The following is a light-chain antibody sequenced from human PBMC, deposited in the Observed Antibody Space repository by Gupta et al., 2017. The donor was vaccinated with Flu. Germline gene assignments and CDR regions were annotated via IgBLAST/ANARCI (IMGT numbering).Light chain of an antibody. Sequence: ELVLTQSLGTLSLSPGERATLSCRASQTISSNYVAWYQQKPGQAPSLLIYGASSRAAGIPDRFSGSGSGTEFTLTISSLEPDDFAVYYCQRYGTSPLTFGGGTKVEI. CDR1: QTISSNY. V-gene: IGKV3-20*01. CDR3: QRYGTSPLT. CDR2: GAS. J-gene: IGKJ4*01.